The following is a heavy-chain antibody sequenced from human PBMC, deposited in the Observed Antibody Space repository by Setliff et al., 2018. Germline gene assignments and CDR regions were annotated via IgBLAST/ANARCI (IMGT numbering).Heavy chain of an antibody. CDR2: ISAYTGNT. CDR3: SRLVRYCSKTTCQTASGAEV. CDR1: GYTFSHSG. Sequence: WASVKVSCKASGYTFSHSGITWVRQAPGQGLEWMGWISAYTGNTNYAQKLQGRVTMTTDASTNTAYMELRGLSSDDTAVYYCSRLVRYCSKTTCQTASGAEVWGQGTLVTVSS. D-gene: IGHD2-8*01. J-gene: IGHJ4*02. V-gene: IGHV1-18*01.